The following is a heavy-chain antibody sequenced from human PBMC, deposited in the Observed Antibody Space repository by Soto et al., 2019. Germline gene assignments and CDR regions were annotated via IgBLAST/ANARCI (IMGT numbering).Heavy chain of an antibody. Sequence: QVQLVQSGAEVKKPGASVKVSCKASGYTFTGYYMHWVRQAPGQGLEWMGWINPNSGGTNYAQKFQGRVTMTRDTSISTAYMELSRLRSDDTAVYYCARDQCLATVTTRGSDYYYYYGMDVWGQGTTVTVSS. D-gene: IGHD4-17*01. CDR2: INPNSGGT. J-gene: IGHJ6*02. V-gene: IGHV1-2*02. CDR1: GYTFTGYY. CDR3: ARDQCLATVTTRGSDYYYYYGMDV.